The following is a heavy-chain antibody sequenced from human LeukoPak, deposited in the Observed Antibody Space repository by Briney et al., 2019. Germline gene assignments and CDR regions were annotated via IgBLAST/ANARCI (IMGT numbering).Heavy chain of an antibody. Sequence: LRLSCAASGFTFSSYAMHWIRQPPGKGLEWIGEINHSGSTTYNPSLKSRVTISVDMSKNQFSLKLSSVTAADTAIYYCARGRAPENWGQGTLVTVSS. CDR1: GFTFSSYA. V-gene: IGHV4-34*01. CDR2: INHSGST. CDR3: ARGRAPEN. J-gene: IGHJ4*02.